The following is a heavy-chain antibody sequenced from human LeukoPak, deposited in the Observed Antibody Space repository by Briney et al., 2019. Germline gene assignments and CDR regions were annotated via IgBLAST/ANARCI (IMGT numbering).Heavy chain of an antibody. V-gene: IGHV3-23*01. D-gene: IGHD6-13*01. Sequence: GGSLRLSCAASGFTFSSYAMSWVRQAPGKGLEWVSAVSGSGGSTYYADSVKGRFTISRDNSKNTLYLQMNSLRAEDTAVYYCAKAQGGIAAAGPFDPWGQGTLVTVSS. CDR2: VSGSGGST. CDR1: GFTFSSYA. J-gene: IGHJ5*02. CDR3: AKAQGGIAAAGPFDP.